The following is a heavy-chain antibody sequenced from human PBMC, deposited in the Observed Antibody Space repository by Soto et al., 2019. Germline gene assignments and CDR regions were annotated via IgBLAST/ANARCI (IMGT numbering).Heavy chain of an antibody. Sequence: SVTFSCKVSGGSFCIYTLTWGRQAPGPGLEWIGGIIPIFGIINSAQKFQGRVTITADRSTTTAYIELISLRSDDTAVYCWAILTPITGVYWGQGAQVTVSS. CDR1: GGSFCIYT. J-gene: IGHJ4*02. CDR2: IIPIFGII. D-gene: IGHD5-12*01. V-gene: IGHV1-69*10. CDR3: AILTPITGVY.